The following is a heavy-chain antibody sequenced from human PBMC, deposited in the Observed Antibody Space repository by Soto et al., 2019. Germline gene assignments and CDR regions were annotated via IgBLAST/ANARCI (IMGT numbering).Heavy chain of an antibody. J-gene: IGHJ4*02. V-gene: IGHV3-30-3*01. CDR3: ARAGGRLPDY. CDR1: GFTFSSYA. Sequence: QVQLVESGGGVVQPGRSLRLSCAASGFTFSSYAMHWVRQAPGKGPEWVAVISYDGSNKFYADSVKGRVTISRDTSKNALYLQMNSLRVEDTAFYYCARAGGRLPDYWGQGSLVIESS. D-gene: IGHD2-15*01. CDR2: ISYDGSNK.